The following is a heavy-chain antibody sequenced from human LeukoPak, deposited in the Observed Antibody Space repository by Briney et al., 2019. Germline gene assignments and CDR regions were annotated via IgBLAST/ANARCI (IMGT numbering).Heavy chain of an antibody. J-gene: IGHJ3*02. V-gene: IGHV1-2*02. CDR3: ARVGGIVVVPAARYRAFDI. Sequence: GASVKVSCKASGYTFTGYYMHWVRQAPGQGLEWMGWINPNSGGTNYAQKFQGRVTMTTDTSISTAYMELSRLRSDDTAVYYCARVGGIVVVPAARYRAFDIWGQGTMVTVSS. CDR2: INPNSGGT. CDR1: GYTFTGYY. D-gene: IGHD2-2*01.